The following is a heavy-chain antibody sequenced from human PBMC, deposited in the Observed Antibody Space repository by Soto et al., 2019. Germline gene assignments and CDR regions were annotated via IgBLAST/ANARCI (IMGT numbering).Heavy chain of an antibody. CDR2: IYHTGST. D-gene: IGHD1-26*01. J-gene: IGHJ4*02. CDR3: ARASGNLRSRICDY. Sequence: SETLSLTCSVSGGSISTVGHYWTWIPQTPGKGLEWIGSIYHTGSTYYSTSLRSRLTMSIDTSKSQFSLRLSSVTSADTAVYYCARASGNLRSRICDYWRQGSLVSVFS. CDR1: GGSISTVGHY. V-gene: IGHV4-31*03.